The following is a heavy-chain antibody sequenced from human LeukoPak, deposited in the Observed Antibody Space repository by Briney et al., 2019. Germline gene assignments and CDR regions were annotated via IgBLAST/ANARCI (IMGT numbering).Heavy chain of an antibody. CDR2: MLYSGST. J-gene: IGHJ4*02. CDR1: GGSISSGSYY. Sequence: SETLSLTCIVSGGSISSGSYYWSWIRQSPGKGLEWIGYMLYSGSTNQNPSLRSRVTISVDTSKNQVSLKLSSVTAADTAVYYCARSDIWGSYRFLDYWGQGALVTVSS. D-gene: IGHD3-16*02. CDR3: ARSDIWGSYRFLDY. V-gene: IGHV4-61*01.